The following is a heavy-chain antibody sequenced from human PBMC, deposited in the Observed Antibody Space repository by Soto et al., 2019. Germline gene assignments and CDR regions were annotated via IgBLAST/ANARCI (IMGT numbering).Heavy chain of an antibody. Sequence: PSETLSLTCAVSSGSSSSSNWWSWARQPPGKGLEWIGEIYHSGSTNYNPSLKSRVTISVDKSKNQFSLKLSSVTAADTAVYYCARGRASATVTIFDYWGQGTLVTVSS. CDR3: ARGRASATVTIFDY. D-gene: IGHD4-17*01. CDR1: SGSSSSSNW. J-gene: IGHJ4*02. V-gene: IGHV4-4*02. CDR2: IYHSGST.